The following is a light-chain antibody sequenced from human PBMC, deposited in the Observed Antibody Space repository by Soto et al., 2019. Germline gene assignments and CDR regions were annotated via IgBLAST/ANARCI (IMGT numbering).Light chain of an antibody. CDR1: QDISTW. CDR2: DAS. J-gene: IGKJ4*01. V-gene: IGKV1-5*01. Sequence: DIQMTQSPSTLSASVGDRVTIACRASQDISTWLAWYQQTPGKAPQLLIYDASSLEVGVPSRFSGSGSGTEFSFTISSLQPHDFATYYCQQYQSLRSTFGGGTKVDIK. CDR3: QQYQSLRST.